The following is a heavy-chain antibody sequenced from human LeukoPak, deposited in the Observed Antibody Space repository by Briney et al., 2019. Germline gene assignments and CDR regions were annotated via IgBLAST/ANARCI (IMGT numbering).Heavy chain of an antibody. CDR3: ASIAVSYFDY. CDR1: GFTFSDHY. D-gene: IGHD6-19*01. J-gene: IGHJ4*02. V-gene: IGHV4-38-2*01. CDR2: IYYSGST. Sequence: GSLRLSCAASGFTFSDHYMDWVRQAPGKGLEWIGSIYYSGSTYYNPSLKSRVTISVDTSKNQFSLKLSSVTAADTAVYYCASIAVSYFDYWGQGTLVTVSS.